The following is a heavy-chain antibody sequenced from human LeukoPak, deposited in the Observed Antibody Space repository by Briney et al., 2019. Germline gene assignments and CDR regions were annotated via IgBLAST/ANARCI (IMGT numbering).Heavy chain of an antibody. J-gene: IGHJ4*02. CDR1: GFIFNNYA. CDR3: AKDNRRHYTSGPNPDSLH. Sequence: GRSLRLSCAGSGFIFNNYAMHWVRQPPGKGLEWVSGISWNSGSIDYADSVKGRFTISRDNAKSSLYLQMNSLRVEDTAFYYCAKDNRRHYTSGPNPDSLHWGQGALVTVSS. CDR2: ISWNSGSI. V-gene: IGHV3-9*01. D-gene: IGHD6-19*01.